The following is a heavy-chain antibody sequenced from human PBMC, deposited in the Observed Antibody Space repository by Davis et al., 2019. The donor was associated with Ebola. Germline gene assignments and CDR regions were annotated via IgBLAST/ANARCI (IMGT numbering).Heavy chain of an antibody. J-gene: IGHJ4*02. D-gene: IGHD1-1*01. CDR3: ARKSGPDY. CDR1: GFTFSRYG. V-gene: IGHV3-30*02. Sequence: GESLKISCVASGFTFSRYGMVWVRQAPGKGLEWVAFIRHDGRNKYYADSVKGRFTISRDNSRNTLYLQMNSLRAEDTAVYYCARKSGPDYWGQGTLVTVSS. CDR2: IRHDGRNK.